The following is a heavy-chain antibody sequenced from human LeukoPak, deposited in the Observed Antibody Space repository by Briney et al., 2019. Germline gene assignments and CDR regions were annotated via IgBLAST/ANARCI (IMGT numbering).Heavy chain of an antibody. CDR2: TSDRGDYT. V-gene: IGHV3-23*01. J-gene: IGHJ4*02. CDR3: ARDLGTGDSSDY. D-gene: IGHD7-27*01. CDR1: GFTFTSYS. Sequence: GGSLRLSCAASGFTFTSYSMSWVRQAPGKGLEWVSGTSDRGDYTYYADSVKGRFTISRDNAKNTLYLQMNSLRAEDTAVYYCARDLGTGDSSDYWGQGTLVTVSS.